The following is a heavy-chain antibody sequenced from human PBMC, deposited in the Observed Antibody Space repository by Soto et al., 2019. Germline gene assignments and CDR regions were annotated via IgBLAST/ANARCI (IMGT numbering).Heavy chain of an antibody. CDR2: IIPIFGTA. CDR1: GGTFSSYA. CDR3: ASSTRVDSSSCYLDYNWFAP. Sequence: SVKVSCKASGGTFSSYAISWVRQAPGQGLEWMGGIIPIFGTANYAQKFQGRVTITADKSTSTAYMELSSLRSEDTAVYYCASSTRVDSSSCYLDYNWFAPWGQRTLVTVSS. J-gene: IGHJ5*02. D-gene: IGHD6-13*01. V-gene: IGHV1-69*06.